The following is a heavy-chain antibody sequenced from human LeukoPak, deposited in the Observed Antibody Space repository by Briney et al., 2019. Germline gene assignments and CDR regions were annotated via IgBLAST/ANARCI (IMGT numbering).Heavy chain of an antibody. D-gene: IGHD6-19*01. CDR1: GYTFTSYA. CDR3: ARDLGGWYSSGWYFDY. V-gene: IGHV1-3*01. J-gene: IGHJ4*02. CDR2: NYAGNGNT. Sequence: ASVKVSCKASGYTFTSYAMHWVRQAPGRRREWMGWNYAGNGNTKYSQKFQGRVTITRDTSASTAYMELSSLRSEDTAVYYCARDLGGWYSSGWYFDYWGQGPLITVTS.